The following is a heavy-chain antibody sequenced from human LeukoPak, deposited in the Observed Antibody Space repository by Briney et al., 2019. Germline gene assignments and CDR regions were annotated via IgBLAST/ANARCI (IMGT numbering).Heavy chain of an antibody. V-gene: IGHV3-21*01. Sequence: ETLSLTCTVSGGSISSYYWRWIRQPPGKGLEWVSSISSSSSYIYYADSVKGRFTISRDNAKNSLYLQMNSLRAGDTAVYYCARAPLLKVYYMDVWGKGTTVTVSS. CDR3: ARAPLLKVYYMDV. CDR2: ISSSSSYI. J-gene: IGHJ6*03. CDR1: GGSISSYY.